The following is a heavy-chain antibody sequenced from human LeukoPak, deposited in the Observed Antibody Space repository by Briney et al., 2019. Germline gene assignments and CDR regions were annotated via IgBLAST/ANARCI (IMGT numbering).Heavy chain of an antibody. Sequence: SETLSITCTVSGGSISSYYWSWIRQPAGKGLEWIGRIYTSGSTNYNPSLKSRVTMSVDTSKNQFSLKLSSVTAADTAVYYCARERPLQTYYYYGMDVWGQGTTVTVSS. V-gene: IGHV4-4*07. J-gene: IGHJ6*02. CDR2: IYTSGST. CDR1: GGSISSYY. D-gene: IGHD5-24*01. CDR3: ARERPLQTYYYYGMDV.